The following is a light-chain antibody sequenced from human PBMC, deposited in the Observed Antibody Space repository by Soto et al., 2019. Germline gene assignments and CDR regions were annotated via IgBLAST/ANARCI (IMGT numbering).Light chain of an antibody. CDR3: AAWDDSLNGYV. CDR1: SSDIGSNA. J-gene: IGLJ1*01. CDR2: SNN. Sequence: QSVLTQPPSASGTPGQRVTISCSGSSSDIGSNAVNWYQQLPGRAPKLLIYSNNQRPSGVPDRFSGSKSGTSASLAISGLQSEDEADYYCAAWDDSLNGYVFGTGTKRTVL. V-gene: IGLV1-44*01.